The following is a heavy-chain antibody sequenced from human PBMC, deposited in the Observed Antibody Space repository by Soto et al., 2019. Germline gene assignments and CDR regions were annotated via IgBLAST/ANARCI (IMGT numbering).Heavy chain of an antibody. V-gene: IGHV1-18*01. D-gene: IGHD1-1*01. J-gene: IGHJ4*02. CDR1: GYTFTTYG. Sequence: XXXEVKKPGASVKVSCKGSGYTFTTYGITWVRQAPGQGLXXMGWISAHNGNTNYAQKLQGRVTVTRDTSTSTAYMELRSLRSDDTAVYYCARGRYGDYWGQGALVTVSS. CDR2: ISAHNGNT. CDR3: ARGRYGDY.